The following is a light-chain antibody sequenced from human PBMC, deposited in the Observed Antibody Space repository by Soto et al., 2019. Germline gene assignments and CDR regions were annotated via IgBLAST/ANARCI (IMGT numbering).Light chain of an antibody. V-gene: IGKV1-5*01. J-gene: IGKJ3*01. CDR2: DAS. CDR1: QSISRS. CDR3: QQYSDFLIS. Sequence: DIQMTQSPSTLSASLGDRVTITCRASQSISRSLAWYQQKPGKAPSLLIYDASSLEGGVPSRFSGSGFGTEFTLTITNLQPADFATYYCQQYSDFLISFGPGTKVGY.